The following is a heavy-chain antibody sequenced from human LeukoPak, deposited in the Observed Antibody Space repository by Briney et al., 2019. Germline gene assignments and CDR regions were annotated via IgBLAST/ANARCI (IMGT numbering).Heavy chain of an antibody. V-gene: IGHV3-15*01. D-gene: IGHD2-2*02. CDR1: GFSFKTYS. CDR3: TRGTRPAAIGY. CDR2: IKSKTDGGTT. Sequence: PGGSLRLSCAAFGFSFKTYSMSWVRQAPGKGLEWVGRIKSKTDGGTTDYAAPVKGRFTISRDDSKNTLYLQMNSLKTEDTAVYYCTRGTRPAAIGYWGQGTLVTVSS. J-gene: IGHJ4*02.